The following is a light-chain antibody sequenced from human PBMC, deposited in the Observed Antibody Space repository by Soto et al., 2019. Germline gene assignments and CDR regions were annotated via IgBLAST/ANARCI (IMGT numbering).Light chain of an antibody. CDR3: QQYYSYSPYT. V-gene: IGKV1-5*03. CDR2: KAS. J-gene: IGKJ2*01. Sequence: DIQMTQSPSTLSASVGDRVTITCRASESISSSLAWYQQKPGKAPKLLIYKASTLESGVPSRFSGSGSGTEFTLTISSLQPDDFATYYCQQYYSYSPYTFGQGTKLEIK. CDR1: ESISSS.